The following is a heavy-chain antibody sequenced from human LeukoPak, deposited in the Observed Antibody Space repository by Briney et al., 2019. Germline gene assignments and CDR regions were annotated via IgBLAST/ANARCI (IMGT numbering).Heavy chain of an antibody. CDR2: IYTSGST. Sequence: PSQTLSLTCTVSGGSIGSGSYSGSWIRQPAGKALEWIGRIYTSGSTNYNPSLKSRVTISVDTSKNQFSLKLSSVTAADTAVYYCASTIMGEYDYWGQGTLVTVSS. D-gene: IGHD2-21*01. CDR3: ASTIMGEYDY. V-gene: IGHV4-61*02. J-gene: IGHJ4*02. CDR1: GGSIGSGSYS.